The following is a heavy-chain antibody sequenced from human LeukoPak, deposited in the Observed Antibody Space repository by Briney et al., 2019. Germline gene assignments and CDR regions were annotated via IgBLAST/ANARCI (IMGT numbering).Heavy chain of an antibody. D-gene: IGHD3-10*01. V-gene: IGHV4-59*12. J-gene: IGHJ3*02. CDR3: ASKRHASASAAFDI. CDR1: GGSISSYY. Sequence: SETLSLTCTVSGGSISSYYWSWIRQPPGKGLEWIGYIYYSGRTNYNPSLKSRVTISVDTSKNQFSLKLTSVTAADTAVYYCASKRHASASAAFDIWGQGTMVTVSS. CDR2: IYYSGRT.